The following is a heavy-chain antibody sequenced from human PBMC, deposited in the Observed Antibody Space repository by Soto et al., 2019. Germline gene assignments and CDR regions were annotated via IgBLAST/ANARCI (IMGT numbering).Heavy chain of an antibody. CDR2: IYYSGST. D-gene: IGHD4-17*01. V-gene: IGHV4-30-4*01. J-gene: IGHJ6*02. CDR1: GGSISSGDYY. CDR3: ARVGGYGGNYGMDV. Sequence: SETLSLTCTVSGGSISSGDYYWSWIRQPPGKGLEWIGYIYYSGSTHYNPSLKSRVTISVDTSKNQFSLKLSSVTAADTAVYYCARVGGYGGNYGMDVWGQGTTVTVSS.